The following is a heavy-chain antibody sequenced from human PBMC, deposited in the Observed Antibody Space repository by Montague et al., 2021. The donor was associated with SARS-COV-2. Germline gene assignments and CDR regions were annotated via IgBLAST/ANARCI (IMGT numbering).Heavy chain of an antibody. V-gene: IGHV4-34*01. J-gene: IGHJ4*02. CDR1: GGSFGGYY. CDR3: ARVAGGYYHDSSAYFDY. D-gene: IGHD3-22*01. CDR2: INQSVST. Sequence: SETLSLTCAVYGGSFGGYYCSWIRQPPGKGLGLVGEINQSVSTNYNPSLKSRVTLSVDTSKKQFSLKLSSLTAADTAVYYCARVAGGYYHDSSAYFDYWGQGSLVTVSS.